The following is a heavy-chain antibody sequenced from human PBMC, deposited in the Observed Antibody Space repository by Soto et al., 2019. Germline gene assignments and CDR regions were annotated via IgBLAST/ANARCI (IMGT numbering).Heavy chain of an antibody. Sequence: PVGSLRLSCAASGFTFSSYAMHWVRQAPGKGLEWVAVISYDGSNKYYADSVKGRFTISRDNSKNKLYLQMNSLRAEDTAVYYCAREAAAGFPDWGQRTLVTVSS. CDR2: ISYDGSNK. V-gene: IGHV3-30-3*01. CDR1: GFTFSSYA. D-gene: IGHD6-13*01. J-gene: IGHJ4*02. CDR3: AREAAAGFPD.